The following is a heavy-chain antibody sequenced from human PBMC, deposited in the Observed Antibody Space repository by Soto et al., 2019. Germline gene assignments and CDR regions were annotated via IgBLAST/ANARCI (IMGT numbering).Heavy chain of an antibody. V-gene: IGHV5-51*01. CDR1: GYSFTSYW. J-gene: IGHJ4*02. CDR3: ARAFGGEYYDRRSWYSAY. Sequence: GESLKISCKGSGYSFTSYWLGWVRQLPGKGLEWMGIIYPGDFDIRYGPSFQGQVTISADKSITTVYLQWSSLKASDTAIYYCARAFGGEYYDRRSWYSAYWGQGTQVTVSS. CDR2: IYPGDFDI. D-gene: IGHD3-16*01.